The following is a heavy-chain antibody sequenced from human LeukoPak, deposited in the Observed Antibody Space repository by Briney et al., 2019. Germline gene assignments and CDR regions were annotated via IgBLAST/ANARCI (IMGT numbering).Heavy chain of an antibody. CDR2: ISSSSSTI. CDR1: GFTFSSYS. Sequence: GGSLRLSCETLGFTFSSYSMIWVREAPGKGLEWVSYISSSSSTIYYAESVRGRFTISRDNVQSSVYLQMNSLRVEDTAVYYCARDPMTLTSRSAVDGNPPEYWGLGTLVTVPS. V-gene: IGHV3-48*01. CDR3: ARDPMTLTSRSAVDGNPPEY. J-gene: IGHJ4*02. D-gene: IGHD3-9*01.